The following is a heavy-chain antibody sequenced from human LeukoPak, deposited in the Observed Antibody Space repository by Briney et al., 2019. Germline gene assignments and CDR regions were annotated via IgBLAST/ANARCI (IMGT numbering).Heavy chain of an antibody. Sequence: PSETLSLTCTVSGGSISSYYWSWIRQPPGKGLEWIGYIYYSGSTNYNPSLKSRVTISVDTSKNQFSLKLSSVTAADTAVYYCARLTPGDYYDSSGPLVDYWGQGTLVTVSS. CDR3: ARLTPGDYYDSSGPLVDY. CDR2: IYYSGST. V-gene: IGHV4-59*01. CDR1: GGSISSYY. D-gene: IGHD3-22*01. J-gene: IGHJ4*02.